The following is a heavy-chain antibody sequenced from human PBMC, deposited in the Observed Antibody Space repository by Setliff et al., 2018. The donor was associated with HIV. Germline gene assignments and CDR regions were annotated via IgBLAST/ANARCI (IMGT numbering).Heavy chain of an antibody. V-gene: IGHV1-46*01. CDR1: GYTFTSYA. D-gene: IGHD3-22*01. CDR2: INPSGGST. CDR3: ARDFYGTSGYPEGYFQH. J-gene: IGHJ1*01. Sequence: ASVKVSCKASGYTFTSYAMHWVRQAPGQGLEWMGIINPSGGSTSYAQKFQGRVTMTRDMSTSTVYMELSSLRSEDRAMYYCARDFYGTSGYPEGYFQHWGQGTLVTVSS.